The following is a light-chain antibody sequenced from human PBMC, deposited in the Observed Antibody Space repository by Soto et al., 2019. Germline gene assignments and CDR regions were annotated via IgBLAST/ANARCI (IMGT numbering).Light chain of an antibody. V-gene: IGLV1-44*01. Sequence: QLVLTQPPSASGTPGQRVTISCSGSSSNIGGNTVSWYQHLPGTAPKLLIYSNNQRPSGVPNRFSGSKYGTSASLAISGLQSEDEAEYYCATWDDTLNGLFGGGTKLTVL. J-gene: IGLJ2*01. CDR2: SNN. CDR1: SSNIGGNT. CDR3: ATWDDTLNGL.